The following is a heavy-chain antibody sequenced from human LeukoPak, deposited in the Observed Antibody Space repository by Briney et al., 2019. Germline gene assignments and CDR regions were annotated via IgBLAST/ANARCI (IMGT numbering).Heavy chain of an antibody. V-gene: IGHV4-61*02. J-gene: IGHJ6*03. D-gene: IGHD2-8*01. Sequence: SETLSLTCTVSGGSISSGSYYWSWIRQPAGKGLEWIGRIYTSGSTNYNPSLKSRVTISVDTSKNQFSLKLSSVTAADTAVYYCARVFPRYCTNGVCYKHYYYYMDVWGKGTTVTVSS. CDR1: GGSISSGSYY. CDR2: IYTSGST. CDR3: ARVFPRYCTNGVCYKHYYYYMDV.